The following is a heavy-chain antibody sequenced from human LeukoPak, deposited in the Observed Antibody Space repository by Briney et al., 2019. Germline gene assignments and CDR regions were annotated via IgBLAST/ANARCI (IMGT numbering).Heavy chain of an antibody. V-gene: IGHV1-2*02. J-gene: IGHJ5*02. Sequence: ASVKVSCKASGYTFSGYYIHWVRQAPGQGLEWMGLIKPDSGDTNYAQDFRGRVTMTRDTSITTAYMELNRLTSDDTAVYYCVRDRPHNWFDPWGQGTLVTVSS. CDR2: IKPDSGDT. CDR1: GYTFSGYY. CDR3: VRDRPHNWFDP.